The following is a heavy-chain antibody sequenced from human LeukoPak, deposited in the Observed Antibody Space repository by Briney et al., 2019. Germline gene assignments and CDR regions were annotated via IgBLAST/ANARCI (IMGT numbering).Heavy chain of an antibody. CDR3: ARRTFGGVIKY. Sequence: SETLSLTCTVSGGSISSSTYFWGWIRQPPGKGLEWIGSIYYYSGSTYYNPSLKSRVTISVDTSKNQFSLRLSSVTAADTAVYYCARRTFGGVIKYWGQGTLVTVSS. D-gene: IGHD3-16*02. V-gene: IGHV4-39*07. CDR1: GGSISSSTYF. CDR2: IYYYSGST. J-gene: IGHJ4*02.